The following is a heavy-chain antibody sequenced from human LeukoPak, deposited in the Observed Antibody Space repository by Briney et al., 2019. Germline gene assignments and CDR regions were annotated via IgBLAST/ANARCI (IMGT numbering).Heavy chain of an antibody. Sequence: KPSQTLSLTCAVSGGSISSGGYSWSWIRQPPGKGLEWIGYIYHSGSTYYNPSLKSRVTISVDRSKNQFSLKLSSVTAADTAVYYCARASLYYGDYEYYFDYWGQGTLVTVSS. V-gene: IGHV4-30-2*01. J-gene: IGHJ4*02. CDR3: ARASLYYGDYEYYFDY. CDR1: GGSISSGGYS. CDR2: IYHSGST. D-gene: IGHD4-17*01.